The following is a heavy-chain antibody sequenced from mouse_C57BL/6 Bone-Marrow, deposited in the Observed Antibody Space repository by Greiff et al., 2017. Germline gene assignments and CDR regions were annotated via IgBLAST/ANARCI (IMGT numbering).Heavy chain of an antibody. CDR1: GYTFTSYG. V-gene: IGHV1-81*01. D-gene: IGHD1-1*02. Sequence: VQLQQSGAELARPGASVKLSCKASGYTFTSYGISWVKQRTGQGLEWIGEIYPRSGNTYYNEKFKGKATLTADKSSSTAYMELRRLTSEDSAVYFCARWCYWYFDVWGTGTTVTVSS. J-gene: IGHJ1*03. CDR3: ARWCYWYFDV. CDR2: IYPRSGNT.